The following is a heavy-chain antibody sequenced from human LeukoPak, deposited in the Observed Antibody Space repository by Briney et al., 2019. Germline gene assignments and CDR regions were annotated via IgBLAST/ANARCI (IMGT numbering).Heavy chain of an antibody. CDR2: ISDGGGST. J-gene: IGHJ3*02. Sequence: PGGSLRLSCAASAFTFSTYAMSWVRQAPGKGLDWVSAISDGGGSTYYADSVKGRFTISRDNSKNTLYLQMNSLRAEDTAVYYCARDIVVVPAAHDAFDIWGQGTMVTVSS. CDR3: ARDIVVVPAAHDAFDI. V-gene: IGHV3-23*01. CDR1: AFTFSTYA. D-gene: IGHD2-2*01.